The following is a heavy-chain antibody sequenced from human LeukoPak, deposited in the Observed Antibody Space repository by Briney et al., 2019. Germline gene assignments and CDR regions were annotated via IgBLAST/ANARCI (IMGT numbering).Heavy chain of an antibody. D-gene: IGHD3-10*01. CDR1: GYTFTNYG. V-gene: IGHV1-18*01. CDR3: ARCYGSGRWALDI. Sequence: SVKVSCKASGYTFTNYGISWVRQAPGRGLEWMGWISGYNGDTKYAQKVQGRVTMTTDKFTSTAYMELRSLRSDDTAVYYCARCYGSGRWALDIWGQGTMVTVSS. J-gene: IGHJ3*02. CDR2: ISGYNGDT.